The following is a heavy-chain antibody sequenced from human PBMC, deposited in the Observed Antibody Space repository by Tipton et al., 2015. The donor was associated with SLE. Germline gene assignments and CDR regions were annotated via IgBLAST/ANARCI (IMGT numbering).Heavy chain of an antibody. Sequence: SLRLSCAASGFTFSSSAMSWVRQVPGKGLEWVAIISDGGGTSYYADSVKGRFTISRDNSKNTLYLQMNSLGAEDTAVYYCAKDLGADSFYFDYRGQGTLIAVAS. CDR1: GFTFSSSA. CDR3: AKDLGADSFYFDY. J-gene: IGHJ4*02. D-gene: IGHD2-15*01. CDR2: ISDGGGTS. V-gene: IGHV3-23*01.